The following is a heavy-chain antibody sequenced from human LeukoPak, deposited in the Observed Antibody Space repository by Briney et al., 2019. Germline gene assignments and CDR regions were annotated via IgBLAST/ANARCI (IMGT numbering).Heavy chain of an antibody. J-gene: IGHJ6*02. V-gene: IGHV3-21*01. CDR1: GFTFSSYS. D-gene: IGHD6-13*01. Sequence: GGSLRLSCAASGFTFSSYSMNWVRRAPGKGLEWVSSISSSSSYIYYADSVKGRFTISRDNAKNSLYLQMNSLRAEDTAVYYCARDHNVIAAAGRSYYGMDVWGQGTTVTVSS. CDR2: ISSSSSYI. CDR3: ARDHNVIAAAGRSYYGMDV.